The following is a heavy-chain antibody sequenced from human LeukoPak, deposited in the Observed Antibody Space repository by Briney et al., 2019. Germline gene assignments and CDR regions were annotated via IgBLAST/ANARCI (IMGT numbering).Heavy chain of an antibody. Sequence: GESLKISCKGSGYSFSTYWIGWVRQMPGKGLEWMGIIYPGDSDTRYSPSFQGQVTISAGKSISTAYLQWSSLKASDTAMYCCVRPLNGGNVYWGQGTLVTVSS. D-gene: IGHD4-23*01. CDR1: GYSFSTYW. CDR3: VRPLNGGNVY. V-gene: IGHV5-51*01. J-gene: IGHJ4*02. CDR2: IYPGDSDT.